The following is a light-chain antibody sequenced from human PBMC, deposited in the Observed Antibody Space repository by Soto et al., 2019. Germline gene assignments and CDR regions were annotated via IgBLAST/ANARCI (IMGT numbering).Light chain of an antibody. CDR2: EAN. CDR3: CSYVGTSTI. J-gene: IGLJ2*01. CDR1: SSDVGSHNL. V-gene: IGLV2-23*01. Sequence: QSVLTQPASVSGSPGQSITISCTGSSSDVGSHNLVSWYQQNPGKAPKLMIFEANKRPSGVSNRFSGSKSGNTASLTVSGLQADDEADYYCCSYVGTSTIFGGGTKLTVL.